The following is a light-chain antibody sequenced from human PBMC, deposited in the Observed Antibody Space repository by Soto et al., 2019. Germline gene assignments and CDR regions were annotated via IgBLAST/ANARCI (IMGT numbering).Light chain of an antibody. J-gene: IGKJ1*01. CDR2: GAS. CDR1: QSVSNK. V-gene: IGKV3-15*01. CDR3: QQYNNWPPT. Sequence: EIVMTQSPATLSVSPGERATLSCRASQSVSNKLGWYQQKPGQAPRLLIYGASSRVTGIPARLSGSGSGTEFTLIISSLQSEDFEVYYCQQYNNWPPTFGQGTKVDIX.